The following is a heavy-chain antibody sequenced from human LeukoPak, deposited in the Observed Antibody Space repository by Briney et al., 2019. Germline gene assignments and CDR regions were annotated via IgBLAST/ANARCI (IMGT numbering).Heavy chain of an antibody. CDR1: GYTFTGYY. Sequence: ASVRVSCKASGYTFTGYYIHWVRQAPGQGLEWMGWINPNSGGTKYAQKFQGRVTMTRDTSISTAYMGLSRLRSDDTAVYYCAKGRVVAGTKSLTYNWFDPWGQGTLVTVSS. J-gene: IGHJ5*02. V-gene: IGHV1-2*02. CDR2: INPNSGGT. D-gene: IGHD6-19*01. CDR3: AKGRVVAGTKSLTYNWFDP.